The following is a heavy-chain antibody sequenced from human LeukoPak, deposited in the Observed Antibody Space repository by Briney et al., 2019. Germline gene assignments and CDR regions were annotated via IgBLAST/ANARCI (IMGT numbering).Heavy chain of an antibody. D-gene: IGHD6-13*01. V-gene: IGHV4-39*01. CDR3: ARGPYSSSWPRY. J-gene: IGHJ4*02. Sequence: SETPSLTCAVSGGSISSNNNYWGWIRQPPGKGLEWIGTISYSGSTYYNPSLKSRVTISIDTSKTQFSLKLSSVTAADTAVYYCARGPYSSSWPRYWGQGTLVTVSS. CDR2: ISYSGST. CDR1: GGSISSNNNY.